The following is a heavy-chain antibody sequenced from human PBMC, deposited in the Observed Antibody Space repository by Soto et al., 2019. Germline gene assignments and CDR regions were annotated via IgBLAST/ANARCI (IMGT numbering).Heavy chain of an antibody. CDR2: IFYSGTT. D-gene: IGHD1-1*01. V-gene: IGHV4-59*02. CDR3: ARISTYNSFDF. J-gene: IGHJ4*02. Sequence: SETLSLTCTVCGGSVSSHYWTWIRQSPGKGLEWIGFIFYSGTTSYNPSLKSRVTISVDRSKQQFSLRLTSVTAADTAVYYCARISTYNSFDFWGPGTLVTVSS. CDR1: GGSVSSHY.